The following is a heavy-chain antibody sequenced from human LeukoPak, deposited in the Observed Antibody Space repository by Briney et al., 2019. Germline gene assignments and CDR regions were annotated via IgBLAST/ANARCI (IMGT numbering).Heavy chain of an antibody. CDR2: ISSSGTTT. CDR3: VLGGRNGHYFGLVY. Sequence: PGGSLRLSCAASGFSFSVYEMHWVRQAPGKGLEWISDISSSGTTTYYADSVKGRFTISRDNAKNSLYLQMNSLRAEDTGVFYCVLGGRNGHYFGLVYWGQGALVTVSS. D-gene: IGHD3-16*01. V-gene: IGHV3-48*03. J-gene: IGHJ4*02. CDR1: GFSFSVYE.